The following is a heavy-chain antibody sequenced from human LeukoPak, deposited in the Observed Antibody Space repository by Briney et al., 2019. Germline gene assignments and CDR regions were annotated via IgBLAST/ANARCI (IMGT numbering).Heavy chain of an antibody. CDR3: ANEGLRKDY. J-gene: IGHJ4*02. Sequence: PSETLSLTCTVSGGSISSSSYYWGWIRQPPGKGLEWIGSNSGSTYYNPSLESRVTISVDTSKNQFSLKLSSVTAADTAVYYCANEGLRKDYWGQGTLVTVSS. CDR1: GGSISSSSYY. V-gene: IGHV4-39*01. CDR2: NSGST.